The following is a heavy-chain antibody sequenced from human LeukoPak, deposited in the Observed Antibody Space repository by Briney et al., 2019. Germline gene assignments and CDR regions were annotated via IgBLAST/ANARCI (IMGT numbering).Heavy chain of an antibody. J-gene: IGHJ3*02. Sequence: PSETLSLTCTVSGGSISSSSYYWGWIRQPPGKGLEWIGSIYYSGSTYYNPSLKSRVTISVDTSKNQFSLKLSSVTAADTAVYYCARDSAEDAFDIWGQGTMVTVSS. CDR3: ARDSAEDAFDI. CDR1: GGSISSSSYY. D-gene: IGHD1-26*01. V-gene: IGHV4-39*07. CDR2: IYYSGST.